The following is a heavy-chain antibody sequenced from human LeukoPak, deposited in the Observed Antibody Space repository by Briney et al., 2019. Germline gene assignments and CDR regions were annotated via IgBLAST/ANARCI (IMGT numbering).Heavy chain of an antibody. D-gene: IGHD4-11*01. CDR2: ISSSSSYI. CDR3: ARGGITVTTATGY. J-gene: IGHJ4*02. Sequence: GGSLRLSCAASGFTLRSYSMNWVRQAPGKGLEWVSSISSSSSYIQYAGSVKGRFTISRDNAKNSLYLQMNSLRAEDTAVYYCARGGITVTTATGYWGQGTLVTVSS. CDR1: GFTLRSYS. V-gene: IGHV3-21*01.